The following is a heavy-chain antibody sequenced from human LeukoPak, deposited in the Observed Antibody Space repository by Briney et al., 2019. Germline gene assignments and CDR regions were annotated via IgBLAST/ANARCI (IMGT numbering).Heavy chain of an antibody. Sequence: GGSLRLSCAASGFTFSSYAMHWVRQAPGKGLEWVAVISYDGSNKYYADSVKGRFTISRDNSKNTLYLQMNSLRAEDTAVYYCARDGISAGLFTNWGQGTLVTVSS. V-gene: IGHV3-30*04. CDR1: GFTFSSYA. J-gene: IGHJ4*02. CDR3: ARDGISAGLFTN. D-gene: IGHD3-22*01. CDR2: ISYDGSNK.